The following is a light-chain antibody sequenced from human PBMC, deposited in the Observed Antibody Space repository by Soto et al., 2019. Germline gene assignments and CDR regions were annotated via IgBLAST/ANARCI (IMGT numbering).Light chain of an antibody. V-gene: IGKV2-28*01. CDR1: QSLTHSSGYNY. Sequence: EIVLTQSPLSQSVSPGEPASISCRSSQSLTHSSGYNYLDWYLLKSGQPPQLVIYLGSNRGSGVPDRFSGSGSGTHFTLTISRVETEDAGVYFCMQPLQTLITFGQGTRLEIQ. J-gene: IGKJ5*01. CDR2: LGS. CDR3: MQPLQTLIT.